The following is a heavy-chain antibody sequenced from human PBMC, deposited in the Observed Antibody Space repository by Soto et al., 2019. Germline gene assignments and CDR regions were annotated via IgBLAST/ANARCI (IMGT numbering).Heavy chain of an antibody. Sequence: GSLRLSCAASGFTFSSYAMSWVRQAPGKGLEWVSTISGSGGSTYYADPVKGRFTISRDNSKNTLYLQMNSLRAEDTAVYYCAKGPSSSWSIPLDCWGQGTLVTVSS. V-gene: IGHV3-23*01. CDR2: ISGSGGST. CDR1: GFTFSSYA. J-gene: IGHJ4*02. D-gene: IGHD6-13*01. CDR3: AKGPSSSWSIPLDC.